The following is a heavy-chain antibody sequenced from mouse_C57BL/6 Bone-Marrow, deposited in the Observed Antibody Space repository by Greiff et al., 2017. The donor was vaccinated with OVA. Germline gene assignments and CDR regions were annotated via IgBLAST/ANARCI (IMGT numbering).Heavy chain of an antibody. CDR2: IYPGSGNT. Sequence: QVQLQQSGAELVRPGASVKLSCKASGYTFTDYYINWVKQRPGQGLEWIARIYPGSGNTYYNEKFKGKATLTADKSSSTAYMELRSLTSEDSAVYFCAGIYFDYWGQGTTLTVSS. CDR1: GYTFTDYY. J-gene: IGHJ2*01. V-gene: IGHV1-76*01. CDR3: AGIYFDY.